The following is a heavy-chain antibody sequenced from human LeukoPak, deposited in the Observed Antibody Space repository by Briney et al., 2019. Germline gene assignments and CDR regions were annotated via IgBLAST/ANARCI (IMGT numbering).Heavy chain of an antibody. J-gene: IGHJ3*02. Sequence: SGTLSLTCAVSGGSISSSNWWSWVRQPPGEGLEWIGEIYHSGSTNYNPSLKSRVTISVDKSKNQFSLKLSSVTAADTAVYYCARFSSGYYYRVGAFDIWGQGTMVTVSS. CDR2: IYHSGST. V-gene: IGHV4-4*02. CDR3: ARFSSGYYYRVGAFDI. D-gene: IGHD3-22*01. CDR1: GGSISSSNW.